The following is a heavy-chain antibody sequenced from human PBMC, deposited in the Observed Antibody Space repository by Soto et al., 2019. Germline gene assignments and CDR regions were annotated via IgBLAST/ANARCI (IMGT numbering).Heavy chain of an antibody. CDR1: GGTFSTAA. CDR2: IMPIFRTA. Sequence: QVQVVQSGAEMKKPGSSVKVSCKTSGGTFSTAAISWVRQAPGQGLEWMGGIMPIFRTADYAQKFQGRVTITADESATTAYLELRSLRSDDTAVYYCARGRYGDYWGQGALVTVSS. D-gene: IGHD1-1*01. CDR3: ARGRYGDY. V-gene: IGHV1-69*12. J-gene: IGHJ4*02.